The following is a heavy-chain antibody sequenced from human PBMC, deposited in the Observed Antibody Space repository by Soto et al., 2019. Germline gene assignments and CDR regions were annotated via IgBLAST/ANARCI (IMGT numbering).Heavy chain of an antibody. J-gene: IGHJ4*02. CDR1: GCTFSSYA. D-gene: IGHD3-22*01. V-gene: IGHV1-69*13. CDR3: ARENYDSSGYYPYYFDY. Sequence: VASVKVSCKASGCTFSSYAISWVRQAPGQGLEWMGGIIPIFGTANYAQKFQGRVTITADESTSTAYMELSSLRSEDTAVYYCARENYDSSGYYPYYFDYWGQGTLVTAPQ. CDR2: IIPIFGTA.